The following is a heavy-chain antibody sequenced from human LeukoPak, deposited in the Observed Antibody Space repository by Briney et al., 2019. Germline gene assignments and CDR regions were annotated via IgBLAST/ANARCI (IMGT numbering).Heavy chain of an antibody. Sequence: SETLSLTCTVSGYSISSGFYWSWIRQPPGKGLEWIGYIYYSGSTNYNPSLKSRVTISVDTSKNQFSLKLSSVTAADTAVYYCARAWGSSSWGYYFDYWGQGTLVTVSS. CDR3: ARAWGSSSWGYYFDY. CDR1: GYSISSGFY. J-gene: IGHJ4*02. D-gene: IGHD6-13*01. CDR2: IYYSGST. V-gene: IGHV4-61*01.